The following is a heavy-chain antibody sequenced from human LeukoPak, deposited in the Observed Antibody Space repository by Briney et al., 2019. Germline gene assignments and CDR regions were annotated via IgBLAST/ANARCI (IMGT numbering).Heavy chain of an antibody. CDR1: GYSISSSYY. CDR2: IYYSGST. Sequence: SETLSLTCTVSGYSISSSYYWGWIRQPPGQGLEWIGSIYYSGSTYYNPSLKSRVTISVDTSKNQFSLKLSSVTAADTAVYYCARHFLSSSAKYGSGSYLYYWGQGTLVTVSS. D-gene: IGHD3-10*01. V-gene: IGHV4-39*01. J-gene: IGHJ4*02. CDR3: ARHFLSSSAKYGSGSYLYY.